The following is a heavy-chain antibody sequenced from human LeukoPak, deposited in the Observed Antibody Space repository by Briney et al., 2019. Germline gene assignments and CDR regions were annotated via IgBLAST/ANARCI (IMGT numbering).Heavy chain of an antibody. V-gene: IGHV3-23*01. CDR2: ISGSGGST. CDR3: AKVHPATIFGVVITYWFDP. CDR1: GFTFSSYA. Sequence: GSLRLSCAASGFTFSSYAMSWVRQAPGKGLEWVSAISGSGGSTYYADSVKGRFTISRDNSKNTLYLQMNSLRAEDTAVYYCAKVHPATIFGVVITYWFDPWGQGTLVTVSS. D-gene: IGHD3-3*01. J-gene: IGHJ5*02.